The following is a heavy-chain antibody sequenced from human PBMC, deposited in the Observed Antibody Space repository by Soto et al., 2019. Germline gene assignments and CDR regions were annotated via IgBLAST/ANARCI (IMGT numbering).Heavy chain of an antibody. CDR2: IYYSGST. CDR3: ARTGWGIYYYGMDV. CDR1: GGSISSSSYY. V-gene: IGHV4-39*01. Sequence: PSETLSLTCTVSGGSISSSSYYWGWIRQPPGKGLEWIGSIYYSGSTYYNPSLKSRVTISVDTSKNQFSLKLSSVTAADTAVYYCARTGWGIYYYGMDVWGQGTTVTVSS. J-gene: IGHJ6*02. D-gene: IGHD3-16*01.